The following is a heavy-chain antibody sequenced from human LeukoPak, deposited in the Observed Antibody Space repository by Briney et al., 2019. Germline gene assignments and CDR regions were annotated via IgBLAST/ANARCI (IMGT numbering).Heavy chain of an antibody. V-gene: IGHV4-59*01. CDR2: IYYSGST. CDR1: GGSISSYY. D-gene: IGHD5-12*01. CDR3: ARCGGYGVIDY. Sequence: PSETLSLTCTVSGGSISSYYWSWIRQPPGKGLEWIGYIYYSGSTNYNPSLKSRVTISVDTSKNQFSLKLSSVTAADTAVYYCARCGGYGVIDYWGQGTLVTVSS. J-gene: IGHJ4*02.